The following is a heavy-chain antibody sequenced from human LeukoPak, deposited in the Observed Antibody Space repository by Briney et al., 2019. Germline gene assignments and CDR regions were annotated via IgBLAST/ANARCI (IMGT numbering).Heavy chain of an antibody. D-gene: IGHD5-12*01. CDR3: ARVGGLIVATMGLFDY. Sequence: PGGSLRLSCAASGFTFSSYEMNWVRQAPGKGLEWVSYISSSGSTIYYADSVKGRFTISRDNAKNSLYPQMNSLRAEDTAVYYCARVGGLIVATMGLFDYWGQGTLVTVSS. V-gene: IGHV3-48*03. J-gene: IGHJ4*02. CDR2: ISSSGSTI. CDR1: GFTFSSYE.